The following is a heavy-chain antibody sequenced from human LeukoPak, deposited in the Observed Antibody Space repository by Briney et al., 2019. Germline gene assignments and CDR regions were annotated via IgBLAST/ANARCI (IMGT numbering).Heavy chain of an antibody. V-gene: IGHV3-74*01. CDR3: ARDAVDTANAV. Sequence: GGSLRLSCAASGFTFTTYWMHWVRQAPGKGLVWVSHINSDGSIASYADSVKGRFTISRDDAKNKLYLQMNSLRAEDTAVYYCARDAVDTANAVWGQGTTVTVSS. D-gene: IGHD5-18*01. CDR2: INSDGSIA. J-gene: IGHJ6*02. CDR1: GFTFTTYW.